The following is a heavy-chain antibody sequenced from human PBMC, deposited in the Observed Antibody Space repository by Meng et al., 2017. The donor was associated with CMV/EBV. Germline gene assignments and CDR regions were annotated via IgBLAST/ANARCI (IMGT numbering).Heavy chain of an antibody. D-gene: IGHD5-18*01. CDR3: ARSTTHVDTAMPNRGYYYGMDV. CDR1: GYTFTSYY. CDR2: INPSGGST. V-gene: IGHV1-46*01. Sequence: ASVKVSCKASGYTFTSYYMHWVRQAPGQGLEWMGIINPSGGSTSYAQKLQGRVTMTRDTSTSTAYMELSSLRSEDTAVYYCARSTTHVDTAMPNRGYYYGMDVWGQGTTVTVSS. J-gene: IGHJ6*02.